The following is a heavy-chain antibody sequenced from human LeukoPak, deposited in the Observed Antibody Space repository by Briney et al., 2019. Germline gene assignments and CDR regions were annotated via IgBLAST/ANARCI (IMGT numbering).Heavy chain of an antibody. D-gene: IGHD2-15*01. CDR2: ISYSGST. CDR1: GGSISSYY. V-gene: IGHV4-59*08. Sequence: PSETLSLTCTVSGGSISSYYWSWILQPPGKGMELISDISYSGSTNYNPSLKSRVTISLDTSKNQFSLKLSSVPAADTAVYYSARVSNELGYCGGGTCLGFDYWGQGTLVTVSS. CDR3: ARVSNELGYCGGGTCLGFDY. J-gene: IGHJ4*02.